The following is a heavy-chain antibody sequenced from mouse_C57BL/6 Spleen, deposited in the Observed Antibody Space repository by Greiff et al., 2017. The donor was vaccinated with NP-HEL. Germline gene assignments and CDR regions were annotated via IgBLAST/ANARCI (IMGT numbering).Heavy chain of an antibody. Sequence: DVQLVESGEGLVKPGGSLKLSCAASGFTFSSYAMSWVRQTPEKRLEWVAYISSGGDYIYYADTVKGRFTISRDNARNTLYLQMSSLKSEDTAMYYCTRARYGSSPVFDYWGPGTTLTVSS. D-gene: IGHD1-1*01. CDR3: TRARYGSSPVFDY. CDR2: ISSGGDYI. CDR1: GFTFSSYA. V-gene: IGHV5-9-1*02. J-gene: IGHJ2*01.